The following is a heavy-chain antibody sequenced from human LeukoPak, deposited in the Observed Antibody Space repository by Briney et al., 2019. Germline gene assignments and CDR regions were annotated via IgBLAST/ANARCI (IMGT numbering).Heavy chain of an antibody. Sequence: GGSLRLSCAASGFTFSSYGMHWVRHAPGKGLEWVGVISYYCSNKYYADSVKGRFTISRDNSKNTLYLQMNRLRAEDTAVYYCAKDRPDYYGSGSYLNWFDPWGQGTLVTVSS. CDR3: AKDRPDYYGSGSYLNWFDP. V-gene: IGHV3-30*18. D-gene: IGHD3-10*01. CDR2: ISYYCSNK. CDR1: GFTFSSYG. J-gene: IGHJ5*02.